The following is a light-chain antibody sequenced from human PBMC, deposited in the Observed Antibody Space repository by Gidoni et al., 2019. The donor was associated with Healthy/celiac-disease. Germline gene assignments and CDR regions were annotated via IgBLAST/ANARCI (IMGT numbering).Light chain of an antibody. CDR3: QSYDSSLSGPYV. V-gene: IGLV1-40*01. CDR2: GNS. Sequence: QSVLTQPPSVSGAPGQCVPISCTGSSSNIGAGYDVHWYQQLPGTAPKLLIYGNSNRPSGVPDRFSGSKSGTSASLAISGLQAEDEADYYCQSYDSSLSGPYVFGTGTKVTVL. CDR1: SSNIGAGYD. J-gene: IGLJ1*01.